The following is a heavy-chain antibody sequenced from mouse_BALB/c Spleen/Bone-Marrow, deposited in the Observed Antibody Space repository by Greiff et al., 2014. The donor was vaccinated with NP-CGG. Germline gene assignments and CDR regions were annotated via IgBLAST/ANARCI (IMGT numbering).Heavy chain of an antibody. CDR1: GFTFSDLY. Sequence: EVNVVESGGDLVKPGGSLKLSCAASGFTFSDLYMFWFRQTPEKRLEWVATISDGGTYTYYPDSVKGRFTISRDNAKNNLYLQMSSLKSEDTAMYYCARSGERYGAMDYWGQGTSVTVSS. CDR3: ARSGERYGAMDY. CDR2: ISDGGTYT. D-gene: IGHD1-1*02. V-gene: IGHV5-4*02. J-gene: IGHJ4*01.